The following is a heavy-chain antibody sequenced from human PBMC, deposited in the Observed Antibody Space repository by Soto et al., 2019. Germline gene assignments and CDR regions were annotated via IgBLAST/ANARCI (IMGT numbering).Heavy chain of an antibody. D-gene: IGHD3-22*01. Sequence: PGGSLRLSCAASGFTFSSYGMHWVRQAPGKGLEWVAVIWYDGSNKYYADSVKGRFTISRDNSKNTLYLQMNSLRAEDTAVYYCARDLPDYDSSGYTFDYWGQGTLVTVSS. CDR2: IWYDGSNK. J-gene: IGHJ4*02. V-gene: IGHV3-33*01. CDR1: GFTFSSYG. CDR3: ARDLPDYDSSGYTFDY.